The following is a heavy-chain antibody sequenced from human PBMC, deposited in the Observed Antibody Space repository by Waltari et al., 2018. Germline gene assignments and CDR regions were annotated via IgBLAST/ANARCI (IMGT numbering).Heavy chain of an antibody. CDR2: IQYTGST. CDR1: SGSIFSHD. D-gene: IGHD3-10*01. J-gene: IGHJ4*02. Sequence: QLQLQESGPGLVKPSETLSLPCTVSSGSIFSHDRCWIRQPPGKGLEWIGHIQYTGSTNYNPSLKSRVTVSLDTSKKQFSLTLSSLTAADTAVYYCARFARGRYFDYWAQGTLVTVSS. V-gene: IGHV4-59*11. CDR3: ARFARGRYFDY.